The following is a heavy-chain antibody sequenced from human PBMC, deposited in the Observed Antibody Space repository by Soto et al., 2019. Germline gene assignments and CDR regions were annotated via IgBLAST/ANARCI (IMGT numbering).Heavy chain of an antibody. V-gene: IGHV6-1*01. Sequence: SQTLSLTCAISGDSVSSNSAAWNWIRPSPSRGLEWLGRTYYRSKWYNDYAVSVKSRITINPDTSKNQFSLQLNSVTPEDTAVYYCARSQTDYYYGMDVWGQGTTVTVSS. CDR1: GDSVSSNSAA. CDR3: ARSQTDYYYGMDV. CDR2: TYYRSKWYN. J-gene: IGHJ6*02.